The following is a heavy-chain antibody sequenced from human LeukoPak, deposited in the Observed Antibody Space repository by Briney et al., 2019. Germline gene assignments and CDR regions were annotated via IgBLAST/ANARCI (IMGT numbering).Heavy chain of an antibody. CDR3: ARLFSRYSSGWYAVGVDY. D-gene: IGHD6-19*01. J-gene: IGHJ4*02. Sequence: GSLRLSCAASGFTFNYYSMNWVRQAPGKGLEWIGEINHSGSTNYNPSLKSRVTISVDTSKNQFSLKLSSVTAADTAVYYCARLFSRYSSGWYAVGVDYWGQGTLVTVSS. CDR1: GFTFNYYS. V-gene: IGHV4-34*01. CDR2: INHSGST.